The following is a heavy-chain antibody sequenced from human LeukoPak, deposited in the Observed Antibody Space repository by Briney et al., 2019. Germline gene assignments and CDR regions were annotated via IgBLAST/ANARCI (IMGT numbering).Heavy chain of an antibody. J-gene: IGHJ4*02. Sequence: ASVKVSCKTSGYTFTNYDINWVRQATGQGLEWMGWMNPKSGNTGSAQRFQGRVIMTRDTSISTAYMELSSLRSEDTAVYYCARVWGAIDYWGLGTLVTVSS. V-gene: IGHV1-8*01. CDR1: GYTFTNYD. CDR3: ARVWGAIDY. D-gene: IGHD1-26*01. CDR2: MNPKSGNT.